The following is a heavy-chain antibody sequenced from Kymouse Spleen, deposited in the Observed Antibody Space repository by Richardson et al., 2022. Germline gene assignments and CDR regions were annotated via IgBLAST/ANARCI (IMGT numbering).Heavy chain of an antibody. J-gene: IGHJ6*02. D-gene: IGHD3-9*01. CDR2: IRSKANSYAT. V-gene: IGHV3-73*02. CDR1: GFTFSGSA. CDR3: TRQGYDILTGWGGMDV. Sequence: EVQLVESGGGLVQPGGSLKLSCAASGFTFSGSAMHWVRQASGKGLEWVGRIRSKANSYATAYAASVKGRFTISRDDSKNTAYLQMNSLKTEDTAVYYCTRQGYDILTGWGGMDVWGQGTTVTVSS.